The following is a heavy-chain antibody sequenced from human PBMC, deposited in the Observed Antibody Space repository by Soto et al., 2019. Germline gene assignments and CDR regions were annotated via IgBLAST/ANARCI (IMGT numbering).Heavy chain of an antibody. CDR3: ARDRDVRYYYGMDV. J-gene: IGHJ6*01. Sequence: PWGSRRLSCAASGFTFSSYEMNWVRQAPGKGLEWVSYISSSVSTIYYADPVKGRFTIPRDNAKNSLYLQMNSLRAEDTAVYYCARDRDVRYYYGMDVWGQGTTVT. V-gene: IGHV3-48*03. D-gene: IGHD2-21*02. CDR2: ISSSVSTI. CDR1: GFTFSSYE.